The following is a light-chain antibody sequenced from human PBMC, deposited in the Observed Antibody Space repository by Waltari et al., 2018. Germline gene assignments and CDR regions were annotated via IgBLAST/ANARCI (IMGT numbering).Light chain of an antibody. CDR1: QSVCTY. Sequence: EIVLTQSPATLSLSPGEPATLSCRASQSVCTYLAWYQQKPGQAPRLLIYDASNRATGIPARFRGSGSGTDFTLTISSLEAEDFAVYYCQQRSNWTPYTFGQGARLEIK. J-gene: IGKJ2*01. CDR3: QQRSNWTPYT. CDR2: DAS. V-gene: IGKV3-11*01.